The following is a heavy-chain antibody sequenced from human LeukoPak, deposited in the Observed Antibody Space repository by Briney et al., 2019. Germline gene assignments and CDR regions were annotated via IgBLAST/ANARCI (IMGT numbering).Heavy chain of an antibody. CDR3: ATESPRRVYRGAFTFDY. CDR2: FDPEDGET. V-gene: IGHV1-24*01. Sequence: ASVKVSCKVSGYTLTELSMHWVRQAPGKGLEWMGGFDPEDGETIYAQKFQGRVTMTEDTSTDTAYMELSSLRSEDTAVYYCATESPRRVYRGAFTFDYWGQGTLVTVSS. J-gene: IGHJ4*02. D-gene: IGHD2-8*01. CDR1: GYTLTELS.